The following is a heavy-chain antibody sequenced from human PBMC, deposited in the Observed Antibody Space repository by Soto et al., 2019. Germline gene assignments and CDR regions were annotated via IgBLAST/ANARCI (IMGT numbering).Heavy chain of an antibody. CDR3: ARDSYNNGWYGFADY. CDR1: GFTFSSYG. CDR2: IWYDGINR. J-gene: IGHJ4*02. Sequence: QVQLVESGGGVVQPGRSLRLSCAASGFTFSSYGMHWVRQAPGMGLEWVAVIWYDGINRYYADSVKGRFTISRDNSKNTLYLQVNSLRAEDTAVYYCARDSYNNGWYGFADYWGQGTLVTVSS. D-gene: IGHD6-19*01. V-gene: IGHV3-33*01.